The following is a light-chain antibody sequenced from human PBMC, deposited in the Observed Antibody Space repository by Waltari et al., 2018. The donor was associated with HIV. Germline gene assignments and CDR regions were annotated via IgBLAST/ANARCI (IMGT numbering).Light chain of an antibody. CDR2: DVS. CDR3: GSSMTNVNMDV. J-gene: IGLJ2*01. Sequence: QSALTQPASVSGSPVQPITITCTGTSSDSGGFKSVSWYQQSPGKAPKLIIYDVSYRPSGVSNRFSGSKSGNTASLTISGLQAEDEADYYCGSSMTNVNMDVFGGGTKLTVL. V-gene: IGLV2-14*03. CDR1: SSDSGGFKS.